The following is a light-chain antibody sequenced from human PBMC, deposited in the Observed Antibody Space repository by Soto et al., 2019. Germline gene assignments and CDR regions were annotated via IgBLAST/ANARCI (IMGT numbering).Light chain of an antibody. CDR3: QQYGSSPRT. Sequence: VLRQSPGTLSLSPGERATLSCRASQSISSNFLAWYQQKPGQAPRLLIYGASSRVTGIPDRFSGSGSGSDFTLTISRLEPEDFAVYYCQQYGSSPRTFGQGTKVDI. J-gene: IGKJ1*01. CDR2: GAS. V-gene: IGKV3-20*01. CDR1: QSISSNF.